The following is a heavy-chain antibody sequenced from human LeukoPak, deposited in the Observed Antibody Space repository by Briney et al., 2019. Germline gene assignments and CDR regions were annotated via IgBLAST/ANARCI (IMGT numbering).Heavy chain of an antibody. CDR1: GGTFSSYT. CDR3: ARDNYYDSSGYYGYFDY. V-gene: IGHV1-69*04. CDR2: IIPILGIA. J-gene: IGHJ4*02. D-gene: IGHD3-22*01. Sequence: SVKASCKASGGTFSSYTISWVRQAPGQGLEWMGRIIPILGIANYAQKFQGRVTITADKSTSTAYMELSSLRSEDTAVYYCARDNYYDSSGYYGYFDYWGQGTLVTVSS.